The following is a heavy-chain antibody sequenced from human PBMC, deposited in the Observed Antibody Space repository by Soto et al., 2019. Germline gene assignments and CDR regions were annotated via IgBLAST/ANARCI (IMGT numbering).Heavy chain of an antibody. V-gene: IGHV4-34*01. CDR2: INHSGST. D-gene: IGHD3-22*01. Sequence: SETLSLTCAVYGGSFSGYYWSWIRQPPGKGLEWIGEINHSGSTNYNPSLKSRVTISVDTSKNQFSLKLSSVTAADTAVYYCARGKGSSGYYYSTIRLNNWFDPWGQGTRVTVSS. J-gene: IGHJ5*02. CDR1: GGSFSGYY. CDR3: ARGKGSSGYYYSTIRLNNWFDP.